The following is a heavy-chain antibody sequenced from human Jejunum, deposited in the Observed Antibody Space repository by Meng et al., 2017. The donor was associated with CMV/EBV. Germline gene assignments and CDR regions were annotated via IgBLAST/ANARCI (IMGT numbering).Heavy chain of an antibody. D-gene: IGHD3-10*01. Sequence: QEHLVCSGVVFVRPGDSLRLSCAASAFTCSDDYMSMSRHAPRKVLHLVSYIRKSDGNTNYADTVKGRFTVSRDNSKISLYLQMNSLRAEDTAMYYCARLMRSGSPLDYWGQGTLVTVSS. CDR1: AFTCSDDY. CDR2: IRKSDGNT. V-gene: IGHV3-11*06. CDR3: ARLMRSGSPLDY. J-gene: IGHJ4*02.